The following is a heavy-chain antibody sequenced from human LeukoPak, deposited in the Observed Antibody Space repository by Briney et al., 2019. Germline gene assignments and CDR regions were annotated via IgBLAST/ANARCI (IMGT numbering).Heavy chain of an antibody. J-gene: IGHJ6*02. CDR1: GGTFSSYA. CDR2: IIPIFGTA. V-gene: IGHV1-69*13. D-gene: IGHD7-27*01. Sequence: SVKVSCKASGGTFSSYAINWVRQAPGQGLEWMGVIIPIFGTANYAQMFQGRVTITADESTSTAYMELSSLRSEDTAVYYCARGSTGVYYYYAMDVWGQGTTVTVSS. CDR3: ARGSTGVYYYYAMDV.